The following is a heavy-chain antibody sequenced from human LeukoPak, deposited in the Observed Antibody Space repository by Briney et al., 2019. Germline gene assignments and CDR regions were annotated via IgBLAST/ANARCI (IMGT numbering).Heavy chain of an antibody. J-gene: IGHJ4*02. D-gene: IGHD1-26*01. CDR2: IYPADSAA. CDR1: GYSFTTYW. CDR3: ARQSGLVRDLDY. Sequence: GESLKISCKASGYSFTTYWIGWVRQMLGKGLEWMGIIYPADSAAKYSPSFQGQVTISVDKSISTAYLQWSRLKASDTAMYYCARQSGLVRDLDYWGQGTLVTVSS. V-gene: IGHV5-51*01.